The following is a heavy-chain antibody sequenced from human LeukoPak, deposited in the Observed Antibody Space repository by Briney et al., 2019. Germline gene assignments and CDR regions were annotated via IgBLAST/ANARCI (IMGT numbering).Heavy chain of an antibody. V-gene: IGHV4-34*01. CDR2: IYYSGST. J-gene: IGHJ4*02. CDR3: ARLGVVGATPDY. D-gene: IGHD1-26*01. Sequence: SETLSLTCAVYGGSFSGYYWSWICQPPGKGLEWIGSIYYSGSTYYNPSLKSRVTISVDTSKNQFSLKLSSVTAADTAVYYCARLGVVGATPDYWGQGTLVTVSS. CDR1: GGSFSGYY.